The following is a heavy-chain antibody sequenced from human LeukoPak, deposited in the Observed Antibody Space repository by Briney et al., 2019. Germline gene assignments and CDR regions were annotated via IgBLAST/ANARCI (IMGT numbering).Heavy chain of an antibody. CDR3: ARGPRYDCSGGSCRSDY. J-gene: IGHJ4*02. CDR1: GGTFSSYA. V-gene: IGHV1-69*13. D-gene: IGHD2-15*01. CDR2: IIPIFGTA. Sequence: SVKVSCKASGGTFSSYAISWVRQAPGQGLEWMGGIIPIFGTANYAQKFQGRVTITADESTSTAYMELSSLRSEDTAVYYCARGPRYDCSGGSCRSDYWSQGTLVTVSS.